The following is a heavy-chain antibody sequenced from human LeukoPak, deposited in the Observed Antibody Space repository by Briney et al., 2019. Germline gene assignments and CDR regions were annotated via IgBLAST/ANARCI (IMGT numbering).Heavy chain of an antibody. Sequence: GGSLRLSCAASGFTFDDYAMHWVQQAPGKGLEWVSGISWNSGSIGYADSVKGRFTISRDNAKNSLYLQMNSLRAEDTALYYCAKAGGDFWSGYYSSGHYFDYWGQGTLVTVSS. CDR3: AKAGGDFWSGYYSSGHYFDY. CDR1: GFTFDDYA. CDR2: ISWNSGSI. J-gene: IGHJ4*02. V-gene: IGHV3-9*01. D-gene: IGHD3-3*01.